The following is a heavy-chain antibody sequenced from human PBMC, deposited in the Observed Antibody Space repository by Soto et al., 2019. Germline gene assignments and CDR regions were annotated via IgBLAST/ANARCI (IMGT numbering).Heavy chain of an antibody. CDR2: IDWNSGTI. Sequence: DVQLVESGGGLVQPGRSLRLSCAASGFTFDNYDMHWVRQAPGKGLEWVSGIDWNSGTIGYVDSVKGRFTISRDNARNSLYLQMNSLRAEDTALYYCAKGFYGMDVWGQGTTVTVSS. J-gene: IGHJ6*02. CDR1: GFTFDNYD. V-gene: IGHV3-9*01. CDR3: AKGFYGMDV.